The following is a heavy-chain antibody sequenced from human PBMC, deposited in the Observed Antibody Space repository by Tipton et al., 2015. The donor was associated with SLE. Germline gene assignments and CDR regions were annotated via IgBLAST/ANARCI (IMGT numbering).Heavy chain of an antibody. CDR3: ARESRGYDFLDY. CDR2: IFYSGRT. Sequence: TLSLTCTVSGGSISSYYWSWIRQAPGKGLEWIGNIFYSGRTNYNLSLKSRVTISLDTSKDQFSLKLSSVTAADTAVYYCARESRGYDFLDYWGQGTLVTVSS. D-gene: IGHD5-12*01. V-gene: IGHV4-59*01. J-gene: IGHJ4*02. CDR1: GGSISSYY.